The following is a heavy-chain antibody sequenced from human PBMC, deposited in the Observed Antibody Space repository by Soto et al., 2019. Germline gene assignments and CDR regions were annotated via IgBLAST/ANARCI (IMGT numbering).Heavy chain of an antibody. J-gene: IGHJ6*02. D-gene: IGHD3-16*01. CDR1: GYSFTTSW. V-gene: IGHV5-10-1*01. CDR3: ARHGGNDGAYYFYRLDV. CDR2: IDPSDSYT. Sequence: GESLKISCKGSGYSFTTSWITWVRQVPGKGLEWMGRIDPSDSYTSYNPSFQGHVTISADKSISAAYLQWSSLKASDTAIYYCARHGGNDGAYYFYRLDVWGQGLTVTVS.